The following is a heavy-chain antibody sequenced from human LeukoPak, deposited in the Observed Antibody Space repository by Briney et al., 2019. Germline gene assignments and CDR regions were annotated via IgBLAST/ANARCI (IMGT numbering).Heavy chain of an antibody. CDR2: IYYSGST. J-gene: IGHJ4*02. D-gene: IGHD3-16*02. V-gene: IGHV4-59*08. CDR3: ARLSVSSLGELSLWH. CDR1: GGSISSYY. Sequence: SETLPLTCTVSGGSISSYYWSWIRQPPGKGLEWIGYIYYSGSTNYNPSLKSRVTISVDTSENQFSLKLSSVTAADTAVYYCARLSVSSLGELSLWHWGQGTLVTVSS.